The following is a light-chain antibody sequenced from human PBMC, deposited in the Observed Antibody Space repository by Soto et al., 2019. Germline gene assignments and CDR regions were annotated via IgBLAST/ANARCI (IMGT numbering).Light chain of an antibody. CDR3: CSYAGSSTWV. CDR2: EGS. V-gene: IGLV2-23*01. J-gene: IGLJ1*01. CDR1: SRDVGSYNL. Sequence: QSALTQPASVSGSPGQSITISCTGTSRDVGSYNLVSWYQQHPGKAPKLMIYEGSKRPSGVSNRFSGSKSGNTASLTISGLQAEDEADYYFCSYAGSSTWVFGTGTKVTVL.